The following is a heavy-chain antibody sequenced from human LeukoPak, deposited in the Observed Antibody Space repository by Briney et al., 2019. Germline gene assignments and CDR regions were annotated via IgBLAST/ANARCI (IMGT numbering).Heavy chain of an antibody. CDR2: IETKTDGGTT. CDR1: GFTFSNSW. CDR3: TADEWA. Sequence: GGSLRLSCAASGFTFSNSWMSWVREAPGKGLEWVGRIETKTDGGTTDYAAPVKGRFTISRDDSKNTLCLQMNSLETEDTAVYYCTADEWAWGQGTLVTVPS. V-gene: IGHV3-15*04. J-gene: IGHJ5*02. D-gene: IGHD1-26*01.